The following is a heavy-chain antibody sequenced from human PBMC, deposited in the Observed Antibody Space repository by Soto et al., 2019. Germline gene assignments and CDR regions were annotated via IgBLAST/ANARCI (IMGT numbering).Heavy chain of an antibody. J-gene: IGHJ4*02. V-gene: IGHV5-51*01. Sequence: GESLKISCEGSGYRFTSYWIGWVRQMPGKGLEWMGIIYPLDSDTRYNPSFQGQVTISADQSITTAYLQWSSLKASDTAIYYCASGSRDCSGGSCYSHWGQGTLVTVSS. CDR3: ASGSRDCSGGSCYSH. CDR2: IYPLDSDT. CDR1: GYRFTSYW. D-gene: IGHD2-15*01.